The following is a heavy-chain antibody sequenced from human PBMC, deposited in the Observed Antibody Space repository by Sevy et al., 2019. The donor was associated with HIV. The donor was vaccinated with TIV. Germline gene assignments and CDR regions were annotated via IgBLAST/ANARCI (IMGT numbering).Heavy chain of an antibody. CDR2: IYPGDSDT. Sequence: GESLKISCKGSGYTFSNYWIGWVRQRPGKGLEWMGVIYPGDSDTRYSPSFQGQVNISADKSSSTAYLQWSSLKTSDTAIYYCARYPIVVVPAAEYYFDYWGQGTLVTVSS. D-gene: IGHD2-2*01. CDR3: ARYPIVVVPAAEYYFDY. CDR1: GYTFSNYW. V-gene: IGHV5-51*01. J-gene: IGHJ4*02.